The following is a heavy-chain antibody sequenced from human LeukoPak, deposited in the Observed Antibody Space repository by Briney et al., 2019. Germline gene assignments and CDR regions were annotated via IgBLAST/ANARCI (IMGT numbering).Heavy chain of an antibody. Sequence: GGSLRLSCAAAGFTFSSYAMSWVRQAPGKGLEWVSSISGSGGSTYYADSVKGRFTISRDNSKNTLYLQMNSLRAEDTVVYYCAKDPAVYYYDSSGYYSDYFDYWGQGTLVTVSS. V-gene: IGHV3-23*01. D-gene: IGHD3-22*01. CDR2: ISGSGGST. J-gene: IGHJ4*02. CDR3: AKDPAVYYYDSSGYYSDYFDY. CDR1: GFTFSSYA.